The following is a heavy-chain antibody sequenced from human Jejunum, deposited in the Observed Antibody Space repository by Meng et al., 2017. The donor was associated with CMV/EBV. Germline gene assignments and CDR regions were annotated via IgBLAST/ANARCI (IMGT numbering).Heavy chain of an antibody. V-gene: IGHV1-18*01. Sequence: QVQLVQSGPEVKKTGAAVRVSCKTSGYTFTDFGISLVRQAPGQGLGWMGWTSAYNTHTNYAQKFQDRFTMTTDTSTNTAYMELRNLRSDDTAIYYCARGTGARNYWGPGTLVTVSS. CDR1: GYTFTDFG. J-gene: IGHJ4*02. CDR3: ARGTGARNY. CDR2: TSAYNTHT. D-gene: IGHD1-26*01.